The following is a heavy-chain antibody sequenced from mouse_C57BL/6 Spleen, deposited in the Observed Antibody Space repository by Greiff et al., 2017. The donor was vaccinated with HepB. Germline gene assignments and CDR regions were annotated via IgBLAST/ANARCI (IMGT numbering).Heavy chain of an antibody. CDR1: GYSITSGYY. V-gene: IGHV3-6*01. CDR2: ISYDGSN. Sequence: EVKVEESGPGLVKPSQSLSLTCSVTGYSITSGYYWNWIRQFPGNKLEWMGYISYDGSNNYNPSLKNRISITRDTSKNQFFLKLNSVTTEDTATYYCARERDYGSTSWFAYWGQGTLVTVSA. CDR3: ARERDYGSTSWFAY. J-gene: IGHJ3*01. D-gene: IGHD1-1*01.